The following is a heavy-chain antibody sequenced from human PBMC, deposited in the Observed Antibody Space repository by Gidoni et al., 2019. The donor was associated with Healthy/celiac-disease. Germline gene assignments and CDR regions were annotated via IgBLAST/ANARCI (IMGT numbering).Heavy chain of an antibody. J-gene: IGHJ3*02. D-gene: IGHD4-17*01. CDR2: ISWNSGSI. CDR1: GFTFDDYA. Sequence: EVQLVESGGGLVQPGRSLRLSCAASGFTFDDYAMHWVRQAPGKGLEWVSGISWNSGSIGYADSVKGRFTISRDNAKNSLYLQMNSLRAEDTALYDCAKVESGDYDGDAFDIWGQGTMVTVSS. CDR3: AKVESGDYDGDAFDI. V-gene: IGHV3-9*01.